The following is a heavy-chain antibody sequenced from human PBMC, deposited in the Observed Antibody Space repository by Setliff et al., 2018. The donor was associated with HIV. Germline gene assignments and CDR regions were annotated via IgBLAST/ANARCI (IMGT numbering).Heavy chain of an antibody. V-gene: IGHV3-30*02. CDR3: AKGEGYSYGRIDY. J-gene: IGHJ4*01. D-gene: IGHD5-18*01. Sequence: GGSLRLSCAASGFTFSIYGMHWVRQAPGKGLEWVAVMWYDGSNKDYADSVKGRFTISRDNSKNNLYLQMNSLRPEDTAVYYCAKGEGYSYGRIDYWGHGTLVTVSS. CDR1: GFTFSIYG. CDR2: MWYDGSNK.